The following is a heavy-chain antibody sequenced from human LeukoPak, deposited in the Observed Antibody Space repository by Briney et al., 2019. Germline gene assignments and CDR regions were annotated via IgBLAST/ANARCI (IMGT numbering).Heavy chain of an antibody. CDR1: GGSISSGGYS. CDR2: IYHSGST. CDR3: ASFLYGDSYYFDY. V-gene: IGHV4-30-2*01. D-gene: IGHD4-17*01. J-gene: IGHJ4*02. Sequence: TSETLSLTCAVSGGSISSGGYSWSWIRQPPGKGLEWIGYIYHSGSTYYNPSLKSRVTISVDRSKNQFSLKLSSVTAADTAVYYCASFLYGDSYYFDYWGQGTLVTVSS.